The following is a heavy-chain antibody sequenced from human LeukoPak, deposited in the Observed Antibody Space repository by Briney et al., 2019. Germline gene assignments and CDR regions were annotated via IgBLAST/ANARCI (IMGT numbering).Heavy chain of an antibody. CDR2: INHSGST. D-gene: IGHD3-9*01. CDR1: GGSFSGYY. Sequence: SETLSLTCAVYGGSFSGYYWSWIRQPPGKGLEWIGEINHSGSTNYNPSLKSRVTISVDTSKNQLSLKLSSVTAADTAVYYCARGEYFDWLYRSQYYFDYWGQGTLVTVSS. V-gene: IGHV4-34*01. J-gene: IGHJ4*02. CDR3: ARGEYFDWLYRSQYYFDY.